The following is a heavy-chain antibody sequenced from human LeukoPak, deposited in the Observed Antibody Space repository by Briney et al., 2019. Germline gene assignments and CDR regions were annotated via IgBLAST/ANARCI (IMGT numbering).Heavy chain of an antibody. D-gene: IGHD6-19*01. V-gene: IGHV1-24*01. J-gene: IGHJ4*02. CDR1: GGTFSSYA. Sequence: ASVKVSCKASGGTFSSYAISWVRQAPGQGLEWMGGFDPEDGETIYAQKFQGRVTMTEDTSTDTAYMELSSLRSEDTAVYYCATGQWLAPFDYWGQGTLVTVSS. CDR3: ATGQWLAPFDY. CDR2: FDPEDGET.